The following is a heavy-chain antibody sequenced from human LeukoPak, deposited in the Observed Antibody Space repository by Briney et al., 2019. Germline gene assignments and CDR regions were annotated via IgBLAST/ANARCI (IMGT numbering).Heavy chain of an antibody. J-gene: IGHJ6*03. D-gene: IGHD3-10*01. CDR1: GFTFSTYG. CDR3: AKAGMVRGDDWYYFYMDV. Sequence: GGSLRLSRAASGFTFSTYGMSWVRQAPGKGLEWVSEISGSGAGTHYADSEKGRFTISRDNSKNTLYLQMNSLRADDTGVYYCAKAGMVRGDDWYYFYMDVWAKGPRSPSP. V-gene: IGHV3-23*01. CDR2: ISGSGAGT.